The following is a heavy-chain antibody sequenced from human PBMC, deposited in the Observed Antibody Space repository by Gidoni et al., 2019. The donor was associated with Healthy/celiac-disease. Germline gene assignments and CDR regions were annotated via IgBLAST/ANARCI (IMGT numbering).Heavy chain of an antibody. CDR2: IKQAGSEK. D-gene: IGHD2-2*02. CDR1: GVTVSSDG. CDR3: ARYDLVVVPAAIIAYYYGMDV. Sequence: EVQLLESGGGVVQPGGALRRSGAASGVTVSSDGMSWARQAPGKGLEWVANIKQAGSEKYYVDSVKGRFTISRDNAKNSLSLQMNSLRAEDTSVYYCARYDLVVVPAAIIAYYYGMDVWGQGTTVTVSS. J-gene: IGHJ6*02. V-gene: IGHV3-7*01.